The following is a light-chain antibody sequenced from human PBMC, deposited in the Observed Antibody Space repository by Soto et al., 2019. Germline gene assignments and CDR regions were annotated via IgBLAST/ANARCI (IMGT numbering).Light chain of an antibody. CDR2: DVS. J-gene: IGLJ1*01. CDR3: CSYAGSYTYV. Sequence: QSALTQPRSVSGSPGQSVTISRAGTSTDVGGYNFVSWYQQHPVKAPKLIIYDVSKRPSGVPDRFSGSKSGNTASLTISGLQAEDEADYFCCSYAGSYTYVFGTGTKVTVL. CDR1: STDVGGYNF. V-gene: IGLV2-11*01.